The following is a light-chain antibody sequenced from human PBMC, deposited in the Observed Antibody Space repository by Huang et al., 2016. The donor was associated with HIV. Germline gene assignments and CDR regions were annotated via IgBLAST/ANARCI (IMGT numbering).Light chain of an antibody. Sequence: EIVMTQSPATLSVSPGERATLSCRASQNITRLAWYQHKPGQAPRILIYDASSRATGVPARVSGGGSGTDFTLTVSSLQSDDFALYYCQQYDDWPPWTFGQGTQVDMK. CDR2: DAS. CDR1: QNITR. CDR3: QQYDDWPPWT. V-gene: IGKV3-15*01. J-gene: IGKJ1*01.